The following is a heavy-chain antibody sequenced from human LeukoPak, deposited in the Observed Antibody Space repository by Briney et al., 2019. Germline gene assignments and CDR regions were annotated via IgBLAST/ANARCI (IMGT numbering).Heavy chain of an antibody. D-gene: IGHD2-2*01. CDR3: ARGYCSSTSCYAYFDY. V-gene: IGHV1-2*02. Sequence: ASVKVSCKASGYTFTGYYMHWVRQAPGQGLGWMGWINPNSGGTNYAQKFQGRVTMTRDTSISTAYMELSRLRSDDTAVYYCARGYCSSTSCYAYFDYWGQGTLVSVSS. CDR1: GYTFTGYY. CDR2: INPNSGGT. J-gene: IGHJ4*02.